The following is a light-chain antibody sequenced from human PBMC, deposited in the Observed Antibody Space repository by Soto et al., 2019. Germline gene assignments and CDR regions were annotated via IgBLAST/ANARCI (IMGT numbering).Light chain of an antibody. CDR1: SCDVGGYNY. V-gene: IGLV2-14*01. Sequence: QSALTQPASVSGSPGQSITISCTGTSCDVGGYNYVSWYQQHPGKAPKLMIYEVSNRPSGVSNRFSGSKSGNTASLTISGLQAEDEADYYCSSYTSSSTSYVVFGGGTQLTVL. CDR3: SSYTSSSTSYVV. J-gene: IGLJ2*01. CDR2: EVS.